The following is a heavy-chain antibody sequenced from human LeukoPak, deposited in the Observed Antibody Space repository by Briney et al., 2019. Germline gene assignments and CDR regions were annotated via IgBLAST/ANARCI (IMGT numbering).Heavy chain of an antibody. CDR3: AHSYYGSGIPNFPFDY. CDR1: GFSLSTSGVG. V-gene: IGHV2-5*02. D-gene: IGHD3-10*01. Sequence: SGPTLVKPTQTLTLTCTFSGFSLSTSGVGVGWIRQPPGKALEWLALIYWDDDKRYSPSLKRRLTITKDTSKNQVVLTMTNMDPVDTATYYCAHSYYGSGIPNFPFDYWGQGTLVTVSS. CDR2: IYWDDDK. J-gene: IGHJ4*02.